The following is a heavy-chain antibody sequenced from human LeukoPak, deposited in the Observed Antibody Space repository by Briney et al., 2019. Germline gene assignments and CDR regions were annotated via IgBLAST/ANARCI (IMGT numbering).Heavy chain of an antibody. J-gene: IGHJ4*02. CDR1: GFTFSSYA. D-gene: IGHD3-22*01. CDR2: VSGSGSGT. CDR3: AKDHHFDYYYVTSGYFLY. Sequence: GGSLRLSCVASGFTFSSYAMAWVRQAPGKGLEWVSSVSGSGSGTYYADSVKGRFTISRDNSKNTVYLQMNSLRADDTAVYYCAKDHHFDYYYVTSGYFLYWGQGTLVTVSS. V-gene: IGHV3-23*01.